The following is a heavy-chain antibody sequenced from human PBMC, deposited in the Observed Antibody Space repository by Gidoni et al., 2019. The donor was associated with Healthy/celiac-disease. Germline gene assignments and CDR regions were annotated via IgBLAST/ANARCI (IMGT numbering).Heavy chain of an antibody. CDR2: IYWNDDK. J-gene: IGHJ4*02. CDR3: AHSPGVVVVWETPVGALYFDY. CDR1: GFSLSTSGVG. V-gene: IGHV2-5*01. Sequence: QITLKESGPTLVKPTQTLTLTCTFSGFSLSTSGVGVGWIRQPPGKALEWLALIYWNDDKSYSPSLKSRLTITKDTSKNQVVLTMTNMDPVDTATYYCAHSPGVVVVWETPVGALYFDYWGQGTLVTVSS. D-gene: IGHD3-22*01.